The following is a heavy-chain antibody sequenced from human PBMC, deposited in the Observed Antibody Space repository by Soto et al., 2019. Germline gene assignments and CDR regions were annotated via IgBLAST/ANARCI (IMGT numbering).Heavy chain of an antibody. Sequence: GGSLSLSCAASGFTFSSYGMHWVRQAPGKGLEWVAVISYDGSNKYYADSVKGRFTISRDNSRNTLYLQMNSLRAEDTAVYYCAKDRYYYGSGSYYPCFDFWGQGTLVTVSS. J-gene: IGHJ4*02. CDR1: GFTFSSYG. D-gene: IGHD3-10*01. CDR3: AKDRYYYGSGSYYPCFDF. CDR2: ISYDGSNK. V-gene: IGHV3-30*18.